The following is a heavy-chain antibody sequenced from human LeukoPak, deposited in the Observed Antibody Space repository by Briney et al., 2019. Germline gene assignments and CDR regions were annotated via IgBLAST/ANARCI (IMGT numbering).Heavy chain of an antibody. D-gene: IGHD3-3*01. V-gene: IGHV3-64*01. CDR3: ARGYDFWSGPEGYYFDY. CDR1: GFTFSSYA. Sequence: PGGSLRLSCAASGFTFSSYAIYWVRQAPGKGLEYVSGISSNGGSTYYANSVKGRFAVSRDKSKNTLYLQMGSLRAEDMAVYYCARGYDFWSGPEGYYFDYWGQGTLVTVSS. J-gene: IGHJ4*02. CDR2: ISSNGGST.